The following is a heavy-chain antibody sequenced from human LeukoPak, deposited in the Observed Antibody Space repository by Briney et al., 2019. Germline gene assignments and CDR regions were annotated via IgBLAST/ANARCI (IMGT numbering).Heavy chain of an antibody. D-gene: IGHD2-2*01. J-gene: IGHJ4*02. CDR3: ARNCSSTTCYRF. V-gene: IGHV3-23*01. CDR2: ISGSGGTT. CDR1: GFTVSSIH. Sequence: GGSLRLSCAASGFTVSSIHMVWVRQAPGKGLAWVSAISGSGGTTFYADSVKGRFTISRDNSKSTLYLQMNSLRAEDTAVYYCARNCSSTTCYRFWGQGTLVTASS.